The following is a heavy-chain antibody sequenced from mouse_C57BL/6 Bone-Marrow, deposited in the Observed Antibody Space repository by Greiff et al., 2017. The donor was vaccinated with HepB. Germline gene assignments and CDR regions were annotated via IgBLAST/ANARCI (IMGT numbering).Heavy chain of an antibody. D-gene: IGHD2-5*01. CDR3: ARLYSNYVAWFAY. Sequence: EVQGVESGGGLVQPGGSLKLSCAASGFTFSDYYMYWVRQTPEKRLEWVAYISNGGGSTYYPDTVKGRFTISRDNAKNTLYLQMSRLKSEDTAMYYCARLYSNYVAWFAYWGQGTLVTVSA. J-gene: IGHJ3*01. CDR1: GFTFSDYY. CDR2: ISNGGGST. V-gene: IGHV5-12*01.